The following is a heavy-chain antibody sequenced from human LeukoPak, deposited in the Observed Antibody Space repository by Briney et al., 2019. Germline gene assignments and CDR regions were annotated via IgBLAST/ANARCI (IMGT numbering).Heavy chain of an antibody. CDR1: GFTFSSYW. CDR2: INTDGSST. D-gene: IGHD5-18*01. Sequence: GGTLRLSCAASGFTFSSYWMHWVRQAPGKGLVWVSRINTDGSSTSYAASVKGRFTISRDNAKNTVYLQMNSLRAEDTAVYYCARGGIQLWFYYYYYMDVWGKGTTVTVSS. V-gene: IGHV3-74*01. J-gene: IGHJ6*03. CDR3: ARGGIQLWFYYYYYMDV.